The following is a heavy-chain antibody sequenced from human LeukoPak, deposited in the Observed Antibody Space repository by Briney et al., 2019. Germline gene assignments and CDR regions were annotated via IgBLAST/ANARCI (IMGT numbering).Heavy chain of an antibody. D-gene: IGHD3-22*01. CDR2: INHSGST. J-gene: IGHJ4*02. Sequence: SETLSLTCAVYGGSFSGYYWSWILQPPGKGLEWIGEINHSGSTNYNPSLKSRVTISVDTSKNQFSLKLSSVTAADTAVYYCARAGRRITMSSFRGGRFDYWGQGTLVTVSS. V-gene: IGHV4-34*01. CDR1: GGSFSGYY. CDR3: ARAGRRITMSSFRGGRFDY.